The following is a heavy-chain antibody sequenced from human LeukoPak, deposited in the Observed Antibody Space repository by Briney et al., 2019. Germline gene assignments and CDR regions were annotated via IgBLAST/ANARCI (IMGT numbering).Heavy chain of an antibody. D-gene: IGHD3-22*01. CDR3: ARGVGYDDTLGSYYGFFDY. Sequence: GSLRLSCSASGFSFSTDGMSWVRQAPGKGLEWIGSLYDSGSSYYNPSLKSRVTLSVDTSKNELSLQLNSVTAADTAVYFCARGVGYDDTLGSYYGFFDYWGQGTLVAVSS. J-gene: IGHJ4*02. CDR1: GFSFSTDGM. V-gene: IGHV4-38-2*02. CDR2: LYDSGSS.